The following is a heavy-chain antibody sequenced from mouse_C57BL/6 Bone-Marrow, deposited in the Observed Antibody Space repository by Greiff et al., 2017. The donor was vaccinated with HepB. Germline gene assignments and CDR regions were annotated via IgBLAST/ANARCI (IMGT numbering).Heavy chain of an antibody. CDR3: ARDYYGSSSNYYAMDY. CDR1: GYTFTSYW. V-gene: IGHV1-53*01. J-gene: IGHJ4*01. Sequence: QVQLQQPGTELVKPGASVKLSCKASGYTFTSYWMHWVKQRPGQGLEWIGNINPSNGGTNYNEKFKSKATLTVDKSSSTAYMQLSSLTSEDSAVYYCARDYYGSSSNYYAMDYWGQGTSVTVSS. CDR2: INPSNGGT. D-gene: IGHD1-1*01.